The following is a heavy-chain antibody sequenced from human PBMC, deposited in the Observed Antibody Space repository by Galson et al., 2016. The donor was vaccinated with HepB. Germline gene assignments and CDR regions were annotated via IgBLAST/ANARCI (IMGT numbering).Heavy chain of an antibody. CDR3: ARREAGRGFYYYYFGMDI. CDR2: INFDGSST. CDR1: GFTFSTYW. V-gene: IGHV3-74*01. D-gene: IGHD2-15*01. J-gene: IGHJ6*02. Sequence: SLRLSCAASGFTFSTYWMVWVRQAPGKGLVWVSHINFDGSSTNYADSVKGRFTISSDTAKHTLYLQMNSLRAEDTAFYYCARREAGRGFYYYYFGMDIWGQGTTVTVSS.